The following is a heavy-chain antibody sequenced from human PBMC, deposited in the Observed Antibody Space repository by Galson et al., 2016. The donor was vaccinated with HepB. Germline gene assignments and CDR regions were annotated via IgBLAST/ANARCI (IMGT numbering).Heavy chain of an antibody. V-gene: IGHV3-7*01. CDR1: GFTFSTYG. CDR2: IKKDGSGT. D-gene: IGHD2-21*02. Sequence: SLRLSCAASGFTFSTYGMNWVRQAPGKGLEWVSDIKKDGSGTYYADSVKGRFTISRDNAKNSLYLQMNTLRAEDTAVYYCAKDPLGNGDCHFDYWGQGTLVTVSS. J-gene: IGHJ4*02. CDR3: AKDPLGNGDCHFDY.